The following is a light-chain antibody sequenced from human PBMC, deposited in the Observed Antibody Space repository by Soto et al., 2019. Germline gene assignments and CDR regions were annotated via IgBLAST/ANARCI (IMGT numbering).Light chain of an antibody. V-gene: IGKV1-5*01. Sequence: DIPMTQSPSTLSASVGDRVTITCRASQSISSWLAWYQQKPGKVPKLLIYDASSLESGVPSTFSGSGSGTEFTLTISSLQPDDVATYYCQQYNSLWTFGQGTKVEIK. J-gene: IGKJ1*01. CDR2: DAS. CDR1: QSISSW. CDR3: QQYNSLWT.